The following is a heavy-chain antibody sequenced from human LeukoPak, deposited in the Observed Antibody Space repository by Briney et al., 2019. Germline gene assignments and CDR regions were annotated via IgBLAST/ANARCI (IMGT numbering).Heavy chain of an antibody. CDR2: IRYDGSTK. J-gene: IGHJ4*02. Sequence: GGSLRLSCAASGFTFSTYGMHWVRQAPGKGLEWVAFIRYDGSTKYYADSVKGRFTISRDNAKNSLDLQMNSLRAEDTAVYYCARDTLGEGEDANYAVYYFDYWGQGTPVTVSS. V-gene: IGHV3-30*02. CDR3: ARDTLGEGEDANYAVYYFDY. CDR1: GFTFSTYG. D-gene: IGHD4/OR15-4a*01.